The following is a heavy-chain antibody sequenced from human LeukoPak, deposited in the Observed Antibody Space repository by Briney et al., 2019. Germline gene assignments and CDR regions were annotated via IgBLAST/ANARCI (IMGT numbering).Heavy chain of an antibody. Sequence: GGSLRLSGAASGFTVSSNYMSWVRQAPGKGLEWVSVIYSVGSTYYADSVKGRFTISRHNSKKTLYLHMNSVSSADTTLYYCARVGRSRGSVSNSFEYMDVWGKGTTVTVSS. CDR2: IYSVGST. CDR1: GFTVSSNY. D-gene: IGHD1-26*01. V-gene: IGHV3-53*04. CDR3: ARVGRSRGSVSNSFEYMDV. J-gene: IGHJ6*03.